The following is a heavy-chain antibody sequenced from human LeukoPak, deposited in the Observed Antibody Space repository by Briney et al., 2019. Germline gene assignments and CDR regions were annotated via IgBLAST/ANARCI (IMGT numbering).Heavy chain of an antibody. CDR2: LNQDGSEK. J-gene: IGHJ4*02. CDR1: GFTFSSYW. V-gene: IGHV3-7*01. CDR3: ARPMNTGGSGSNYRPFDY. Sequence: GGSLRLSCAASGFTFSSYWMSWVRQAPGKGLEWVANLNQDGSEKYYVDSVRGRFTISRDNAQNSLYLQMNSLRAEDTAVYYCARPMNTGGSGSNYRPFDYWGQGTLVTVSS. D-gene: IGHD3-10*01.